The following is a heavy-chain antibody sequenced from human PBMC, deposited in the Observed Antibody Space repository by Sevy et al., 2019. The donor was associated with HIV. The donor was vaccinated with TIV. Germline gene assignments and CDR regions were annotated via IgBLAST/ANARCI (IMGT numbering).Heavy chain of an antibody. CDR3: AGMYYYGSGSYYKRGYYGMDV. CDR2: INHSGST. Sequence: SETLSLTCAVYGGSFSGYYWSWIRQPPGKGLEWIGEINHSGSTNYDPSLKSRVPISVDTSKNQFSLKLSSVTAAETAVYYCAGMYYYGSGSYYKRGYYGMDVWGQGTTVTVSS. D-gene: IGHD3-10*01. J-gene: IGHJ6*02. V-gene: IGHV4-34*01. CDR1: GGSFSGYY.